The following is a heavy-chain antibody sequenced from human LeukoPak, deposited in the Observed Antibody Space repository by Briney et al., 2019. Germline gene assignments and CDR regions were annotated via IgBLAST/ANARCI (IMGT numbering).Heavy chain of an antibody. J-gene: IGHJ4*02. D-gene: IGHD4-17*01. CDR2: INSDGSST. CDR3: AREAYDYGDYFPDY. V-gene: IGHV3-74*01. Sequence: PGGSLRLSCAASGFTFSGYWMHWVRQAPGKGLVWVSRINSDGSSTSYADSVKGRFTISRDNAKNTLYLQMNSLRAEDTAVYYCAREAYDYGDYFPDYWGQGTLVTVSS. CDR1: GFTFSGYW.